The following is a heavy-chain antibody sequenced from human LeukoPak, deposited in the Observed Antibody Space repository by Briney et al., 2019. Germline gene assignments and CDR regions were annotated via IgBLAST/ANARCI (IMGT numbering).Heavy chain of an antibody. J-gene: IGHJ6*02. CDR2: IIPIFGTA. CDR3: ARDLRNYYDSSGYYYFYYYYGMDV. V-gene: IGHV1-69*13. CDR1: GGTFSSYA. D-gene: IGHD3-22*01. Sequence: ASVKVSCKASGGTFSSYAISWVRQAPGQGLEWMGGIIPIFGTANYAQKFQGRVTITADESTSTAYVELSSLRSEDTAVYYCARDLRNYYDSSGYYYFYYYYGMDVWGQGTTVTVSS.